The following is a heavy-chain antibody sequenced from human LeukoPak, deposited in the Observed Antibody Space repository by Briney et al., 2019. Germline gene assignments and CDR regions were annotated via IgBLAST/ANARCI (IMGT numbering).Heavy chain of an antibody. Sequence: PGGSLRLSCAASGFTFSSYAMSWVRQAPGKGLEWVSAISGSDGSTYYADSVKGRFTISRDNSKNTLYLQMNSLRAEDTAVYYCAKDWGYCGGDCYPYYFDYWGQGTLVTVSS. CDR3: AKDWGYCGGDCYPYYFDY. V-gene: IGHV3-23*01. CDR2: ISGSDGST. J-gene: IGHJ4*02. D-gene: IGHD2-21*02. CDR1: GFTFSSYA.